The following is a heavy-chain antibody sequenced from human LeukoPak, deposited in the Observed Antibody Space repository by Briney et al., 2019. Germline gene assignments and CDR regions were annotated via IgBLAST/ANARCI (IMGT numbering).Heavy chain of an antibody. CDR1: GYTFASYG. J-gene: IGHJ2*01. D-gene: IGHD3-22*01. CDR3: ARDRMYSYDSSGYYSPGYWYFDL. V-gene: IGHV1-18*01. CDR2: VSAYNGDT. Sequence: ASVKVSCKASGYTFASYGITWVRQAPGQGLEWMGWVSAYNGDTNYAPKLQGRTTMTTDTYTTTAYMELRSLRYDDTAVYYCARDRMYSYDSSGYYSPGYWYFDLWGRGTLVTVSS.